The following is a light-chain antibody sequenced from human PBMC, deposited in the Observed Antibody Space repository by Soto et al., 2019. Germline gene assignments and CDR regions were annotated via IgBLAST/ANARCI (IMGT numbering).Light chain of an antibody. J-gene: IGKJ5*01. CDR2: GSS. CDR1: QSVSNS. V-gene: IGKV3-15*01. Sequence: EIVLTQSPGTLSLSPGERATLSCRASQSVSNSLAWYQQRPGQAPRLLIYGSSTRATGVPARFSGSASGTEFTLTISSLQSEDFGVYYCQQYNDWPRTFGQGTRLEIK. CDR3: QQYNDWPRT.